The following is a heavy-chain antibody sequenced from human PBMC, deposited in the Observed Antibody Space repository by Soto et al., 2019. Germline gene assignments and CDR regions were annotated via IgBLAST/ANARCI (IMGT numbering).Heavy chain of an antibody. D-gene: IGHD2-21*01. Sequence: PGGSLRLSCAASGFTFSTYAMSWVRQAPGKGLEWVSAISGSGSSSTYYADSVKGRFTISRDNSKNTLYLQMNSLRAEDTAVYYCAKDPIVGPDLYFNHWGQGTLVTVSS. V-gene: IGHV3-23*01. CDR2: ISGSGSSST. CDR1: GFTFSTYA. CDR3: AKDPIVGPDLYFNH. J-gene: IGHJ1*01.